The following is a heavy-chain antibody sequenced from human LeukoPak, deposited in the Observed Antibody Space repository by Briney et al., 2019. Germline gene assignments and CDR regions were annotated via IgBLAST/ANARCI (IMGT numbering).Heavy chain of an antibody. J-gene: IGHJ5*02. CDR1: GFTFSRHG. CDR2: ISYDGSNK. CDR3: ARDLGQYYDTSDNWFDP. D-gene: IGHD3-22*01. V-gene: IGHV3-30*03. Sequence: GGSLRLSCAASGFTFSRHGIHWVRQAPGKGLEWVAVISYDGSNKYYADSVKGRFTISRDNAKNTLNLQMNSLRAEDTAVYYCARDLGQYYDTSDNWFDPWGQGTLVTVSS.